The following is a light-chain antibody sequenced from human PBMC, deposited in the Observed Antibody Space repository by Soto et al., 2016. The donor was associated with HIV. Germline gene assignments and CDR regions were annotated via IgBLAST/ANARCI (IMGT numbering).Light chain of an antibody. CDR1: QGITNS. Sequence: IQMTQSPSSLSASVGDRVTITCRASQGITNSLAWYQQKPGKAPKLLLYAASRLESGVPSRFSGSGSGTDYTLTISSLQPEDLATYYCLQSYSSLWWTFGQGTKVEIK. CDR2: AAS. V-gene: IGKV1-NL1*01. CDR3: LQSYSSLWWT. J-gene: IGKJ1*01.